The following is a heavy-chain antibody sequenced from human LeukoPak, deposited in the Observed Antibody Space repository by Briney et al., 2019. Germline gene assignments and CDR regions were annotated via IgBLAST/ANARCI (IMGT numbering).Heavy chain of an antibody. CDR3: ARVRVDTAMVYNYYYCGMDV. D-gene: IGHD5-18*01. J-gene: IGHJ6*02. V-gene: IGHV3-53*01. Sequence: PGGSLRLSCAASGFTVSSNYMSWVRQAPGKGLEWVSVIYSGGSTYYADSVKGRFTISRDNSKNTLYLQMNSLRAEDTAVYYCARVRVDTAMVYNYYYCGMDVWGQGTTVTVSS. CDR2: IYSGGST. CDR1: GFTVSSNY.